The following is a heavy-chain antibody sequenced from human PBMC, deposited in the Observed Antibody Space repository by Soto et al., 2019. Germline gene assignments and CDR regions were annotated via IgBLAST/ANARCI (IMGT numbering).Heavy chain of an antibody. Sequence: QVQLVESGGGVVQPGRSLRLSCAASGFTFSNYVMHWVRQAPGKGLEWVAVISYDGSNKYYADSVRGRFTISRDNSKNTLFRQMNSLRPEDTAVYYCAKDQYQLIRRCYGLDVWGQGTTVTVSS. CDR1: GFTFSNYV. V-gene: IGHV3-30*18. D-gene: IGHD2-2*01. J-gene: IGHJ6*02. CDR2: ISYDGSNK. CDR3: AKDQYQLIRRCYGLDV.